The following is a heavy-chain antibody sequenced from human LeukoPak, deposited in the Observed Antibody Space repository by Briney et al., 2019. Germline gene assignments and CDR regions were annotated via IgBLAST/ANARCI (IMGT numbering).Heavy chain of an antibody. V-gene: IGHV3-23*01. CDR2: INSYHDPT. D-gene: IGHD6-13*01. CDR3: AIRGGRAAAGTGRFDH. CDR1: GFTFSSFD. Sequence: PGGSLRLSWAASGFTFSSFDMSWVRQPPGKVLEWVSAINSYHDPTYYDDSVKGRFSVSRDNSKNILFLQLYSLRGDDTAVYYCAIRGGRAAAGTGRFDHWGQGTLVTVSS. J-gene: IGHJ4*02.